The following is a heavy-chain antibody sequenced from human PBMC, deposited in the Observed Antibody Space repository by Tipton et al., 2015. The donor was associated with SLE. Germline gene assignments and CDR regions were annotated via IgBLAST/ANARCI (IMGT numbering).Heavy chain of an antibody. V-gene: IGHV4-34*01. CDR2: INHSGST. Sequence: TLSLTCAVYGGSFSGYYWSWIRQPPGKGLEWIGEINHSGSTNYNPSLKSRVTISVDTSKNQFSLKLSSVTAADTAVYYCAVSLGAAAGWGWFDPWGQGTLVTVSS. D-gene: IGHD6-13*01. CDR3: AVSLGAAAGWGWFDP. J-gene: IGHJ5*02. CDR1: GGSFSGYY.